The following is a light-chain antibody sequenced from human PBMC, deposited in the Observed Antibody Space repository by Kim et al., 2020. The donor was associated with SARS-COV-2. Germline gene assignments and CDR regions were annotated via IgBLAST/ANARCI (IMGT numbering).Light chain of an antibody. Sequence: GQSNTHSFPGTGENVGGYKYVSWYQQNPDKAPKLMSYGVSHRPSGVSIRFSGSMAGNTASLTISGLQAEDEADYYCSSYTSGSTLVFGGGTKLTVL. CDR2: GVS. CDR1: GENVGGYKY. V-gene: IGLV2-14*03. CDR3: SSYTSGSTLV. J-gene: IGLJ2*01.